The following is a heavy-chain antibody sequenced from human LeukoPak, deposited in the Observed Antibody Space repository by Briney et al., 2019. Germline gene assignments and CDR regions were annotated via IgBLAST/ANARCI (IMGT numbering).Heavy chain of an antibody. J-gene: IGHJ4*02. CDR1: GGSISTYY. D-gene: IGHD5-18*01. CDR2: ISYSGST. Sequence: SETLSLTCIVSGGSISTYYWSWIRQPPGKGLEWIGYISYSGSTSYSPSLKGRVTISVDTSKNQFSLKLTSLTAADTAVYYCARAVVGTGPDYWGQGTLVTVSS. CDR3: ARAVVGTGPDY. V-gene: IGHV4-59*01.